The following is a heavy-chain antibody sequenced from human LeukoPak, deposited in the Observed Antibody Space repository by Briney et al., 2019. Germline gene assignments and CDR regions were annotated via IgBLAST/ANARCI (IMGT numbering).Heavy chain of an antibody. J-gene: IGHJ4*02. D-gene: IGHD3-22*01. CDR3: ARRQQWLLLPNDY. Sequence: SETLSLTCAVYGGSFSGYYWSWIRQPPGKGLEWIGEINHSGSTNYNPSLKSRVTISVDTSKNQFSLKLSSVTAADTAVYYCARRQQWLLLPNDYWGQGTLVTVSS. V-gene: IGHV4-34*01. CDR2: INHSGST. CDR1: GGSFSGYY.